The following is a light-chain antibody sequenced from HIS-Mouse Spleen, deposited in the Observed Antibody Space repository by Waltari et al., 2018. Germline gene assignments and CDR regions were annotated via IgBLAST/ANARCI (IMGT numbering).Light chain of an antibody. J-gene: IGLJ2*01. Sequence: SYELTQPPSVSVSPGQTASITCSGHQLGDKYACWYQQKPGQSPVLVIYQDSKRPSGIPERFSGSNSGNTATLTISGTQAMDEADYYCQAWDSSTDVVFGGGTKLTVL. CDR3: QAWDSSTDVV. V-gene: IGLV3-1*01. CDR2: QDS. CDR1: QLGDKY.